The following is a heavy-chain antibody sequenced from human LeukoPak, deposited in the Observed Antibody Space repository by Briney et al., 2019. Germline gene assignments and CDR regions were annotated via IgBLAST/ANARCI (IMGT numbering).Heavy chain of an antibody. Sequence: PSETLSLTCTVSDDSIGNYYWSWIRQSPGKGLEWIGYIYFSGSTNYNPSLKRRVTMSVVTSKNQFSLRLTSVTAADTATYYCARVGGSNFYNYGMDVWGQGTTVIVSS. CDR3: ARVGGSNFYNYGMDV. CDR2: IYFSGST. V-gene: IGHV4-59*01. CDR1: DDSIGNYY. D-gene: IGHD4-11*01. J-gene: IGHJ6*02.